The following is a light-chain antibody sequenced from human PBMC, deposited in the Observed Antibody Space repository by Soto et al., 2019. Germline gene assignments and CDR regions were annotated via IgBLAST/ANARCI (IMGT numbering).Light chain of an antibody. Sequence: DIPMTQSPSTLSASVGDRVTITCRASQTITTWLAWYQQKPGKAPKSLIYKAASLESGVPSRFSGSGSGTEFTLTISSLQPDDFATYYCQQYKSYPYTFGQGTKLEIK. CDR2: KAA. V-gene: IGKV1-5*03. J-gene: IGKJ2*01. CDR1: QTITTW. CDR3: QQYKSYPYT.